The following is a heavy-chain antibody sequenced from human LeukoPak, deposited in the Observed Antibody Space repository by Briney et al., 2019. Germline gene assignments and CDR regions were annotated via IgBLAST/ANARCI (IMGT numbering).Heavy chain of an antibody. Sequence: SETLSLTCAVYGGSFSGYYWSWIRQPPGKGLEWIGEINHSGSTNYNPSLKSRVTISVDTSKNQFSLKLSSVTAADTAVYYCARGGTAMPYYYYGMDVWGQGATVTVSS. CDR1: GGSFSGYY. V-gene: IGHV4-34*01. D-gene: IGHD5-18*01. CDR2: INHSGST. J-gene: IGHJ6*02. CDR3: ARGGTAMPYYYYGMDV.